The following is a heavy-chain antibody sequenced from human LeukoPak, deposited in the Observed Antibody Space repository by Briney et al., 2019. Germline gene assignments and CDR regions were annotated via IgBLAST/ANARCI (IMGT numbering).Heavy chain of an antibody. CDR3: ASFEYGDYDDAFDI. D-gene: IGHD4-17*01. CDR2: ISSSSSYI. V-gene: IGHV3-21*01. Sequence: GGSLRLSCAASGFTFSSYSMNWVRQAPGKGLEWVSSISSSSSYIYYADSVKGRFTISRDNAKNSLYLQMNSLRAEDTAVYYCASFEYGDYDDAFDIWGQGTMVTVSS. J-gene: IGHJ3*02. CDR1: GFTFSSYS.